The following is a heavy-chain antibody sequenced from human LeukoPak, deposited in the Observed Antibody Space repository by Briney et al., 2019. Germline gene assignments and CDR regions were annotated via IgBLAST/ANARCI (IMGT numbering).Heavy chain of an antibody. J-gene: IGHJ3*02. V-gene: IGHV1-46*01. D-gene: IGHD3-22*01. CDR1: GYTFTRYD. CDR2: INPSGGST. Sequence: ASVKVSCKASGYTFTRYDIHWVRQAPGQGLEWMGIINPSGGSTSYAQKFQGRVTMTRDTSTSTVYMELSSLRSEDTAVYYCARDLHHRGYYDTSGPYGIWSQGTLVTVSS. CDR3: ARDLHHRGYYDTSGPYGI.